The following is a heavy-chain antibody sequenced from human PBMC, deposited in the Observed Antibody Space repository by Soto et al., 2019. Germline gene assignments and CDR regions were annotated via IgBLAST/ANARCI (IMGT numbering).Heavy chain of an antibody. CDR2: IRSEANSYAT. Sequence: GGSLRLSCAASGITFSGSPMYWVRQASGKGLEWVGRIRSEANSYATAYAASVKGRFTISRDDSNNMAYLQMSSLKTEDTAVYYCTCVLGDYDSSGYYYAADYWGQGTLVTVSS. V-gene: IGHV3-73*01. CDR3: TCVLGDYDSSGYYYAADY. CDR1: GITFSGSP. D-gene: IGHD3-22*01. J-gene: IGHJ4*02.